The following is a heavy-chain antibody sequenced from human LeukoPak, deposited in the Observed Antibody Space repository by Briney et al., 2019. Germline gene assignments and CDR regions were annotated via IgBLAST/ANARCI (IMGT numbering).Heavy chain of an antibody. CDR1: GFTFSSYG. CDR3: ARSQGYCSSTSCPGEYFDY. J-gene: IGHJ4*02. D-gene: IGHD2-2*01. V-gene: IGHV3-30*02. Sequence: PGGSLRLSCAASGFTFSSYGMHWVRQAPGKGLEWVAFIRYDGSNKYYADSVKGRFTISRDNSKNTLYLQMNSLRAEDTAVYYCARSQGYCSSTSCPGEYFDYWGQGTLVTVSS. CDR2: IRYDGSNK.